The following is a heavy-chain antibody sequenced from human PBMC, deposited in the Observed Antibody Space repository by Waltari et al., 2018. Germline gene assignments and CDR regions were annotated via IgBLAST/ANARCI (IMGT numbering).Heavy chain of an antibody. D-gene: IGHD3-22*01. Sequence: QVQLQESGPGLVKPSETLSLTCAVSGYSISSGYYWGWIRQPPGKGLEWIGSIYQSGGTYYNPSLKSRVTISVDTSKNQFSLKLSSVTAADTAVYYCARDRVRTLYDSRSYGMDVWGQGTTVTVSS. CDR2: IYQSGGT. V-gene: IGHV4-38-2*02. CDR1: GYSISSGYY. CDR3: ARDRVRTLYDSRSYGMDV. J-gene: IGHJ6*02.